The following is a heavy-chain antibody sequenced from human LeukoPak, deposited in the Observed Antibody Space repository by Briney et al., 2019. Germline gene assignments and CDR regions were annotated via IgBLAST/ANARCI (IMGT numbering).Heavy chain of an antibody. V-gene: IGHV3-23*01. J-gene: IGHJ4*02. CDR3: AKEDGWYVSFDY. CDR1: GFTFSNYG. Sequence: PGGSLRLSCAASGFTFSNYGMSWVRQAPGKGLEWVSAISGSGGGTYYADSVKGRFTISRDNSKNTLYLQMNSLRAEDTAVYYCAKEDGWYVSFDYWGQGTLVTVSS. CDR2: ISGSGGGT. D-gene: IGHD6-19*01.